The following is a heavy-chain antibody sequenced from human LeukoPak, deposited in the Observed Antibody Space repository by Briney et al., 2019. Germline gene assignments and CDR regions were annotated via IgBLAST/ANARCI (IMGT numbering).Heavy chain of an antibody. J-gene: IGHJ5*02. CDR1: GFTFSSYS. D-gene: IGHD2-15*01. V-gene: IGHV3-21*01. CDR3: ARGVLGYCSGGSCYSNWFDP. CDR2: ISSSSSYI. Sequence: GGSLRLSCAASGFTFSSYSMYWVRQAPGKGLEWVSSISSSSSYIYYADSVKGRFTMSRDNAKNSLYLQMNSLRAEDTAVYYCARGVLGYCSGGSCYSNWFDPWGQGTLVTVSS.